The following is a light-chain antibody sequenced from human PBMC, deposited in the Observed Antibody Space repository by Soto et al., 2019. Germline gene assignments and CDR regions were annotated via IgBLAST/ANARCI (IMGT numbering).Light chain of an antibody. CDR1: SSDVGSYNL. CDR3: CAYAGSSTFVI. J-gene: IGLJ2*01. V-gene: IGLV2-23*02. Sequence: QSALTQPASVSGSPGQSITISCTGTSSDVGSYNLVSLYQQHPGKVPKLMIYEVTKRPSGVSNRFSGSKSGNTASLTISGLKAEDEADYYCCAYAGSSTFVIFGGGTKLTVL. CDR2: EVT.